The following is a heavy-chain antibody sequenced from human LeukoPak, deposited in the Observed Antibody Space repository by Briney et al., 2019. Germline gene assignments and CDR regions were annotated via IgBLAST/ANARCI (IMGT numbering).Heavy chain of an antibody. CDR2: IRYDGSDK. D-gene: IGHD3-16*02. CDR3: AKEGHYVWGSYRPEWLKS. V-gene: IGHV3-30*02. CDR1: DFTFSRYW. J-gene: IGHJ5*02. Sequence: GGSLRLSCTASDFTFSRYWMSWVRQAPGKGLEWVAFIRYDGSDKYYADSVKGRFTISRDNSKDTLYLQMNSLRPEDTALYCCAKEGHYVWGSYRPEWLKSWGQGTLVTVSS.